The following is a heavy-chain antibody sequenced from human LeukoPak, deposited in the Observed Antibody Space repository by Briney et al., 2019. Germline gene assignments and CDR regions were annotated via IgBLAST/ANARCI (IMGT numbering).Heavy chain of an antibody. CDR1: GGTFSSYA. CDR3: AREKVTTQRGSYMDV. V-gene: IGHV1-69*06. CDR2: IIPIFGTA. J-gene: IGHJ6*03. D-gene: IGHD4-17*01. Sequence: GAPVKVSCKASGGTFSSYAISWVRQAPGQGLEWMGRIIPIFGTANYAQKFQGRVTITADKSTSTAYMELSSLRSEDTAVYYCAREKVTTQRGSYMDVWGKGTTVTVSS.